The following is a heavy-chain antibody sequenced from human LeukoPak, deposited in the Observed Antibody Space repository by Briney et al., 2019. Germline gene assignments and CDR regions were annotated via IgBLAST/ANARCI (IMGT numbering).Heavy chain of an antibody. J-gene: IGHJ6*02. CDR2: ISYDGSNK. Sequence: PGGSLRLSCAASGFTFSSYGMHWVRQAPGKGLEWVAVISYDGSNKYYADSVKGRFTISRDNSKNTLYLQMNSLRAEDTAVYYCARDWVEDTAVGDYYYYGMDVWGQGTTVTVSS. CDR1: GFTFSSYG. CDR3: ARDWVEDTAVGDYYYYGMDV. D-gene: IGHD5-18*01. V-gene: IGHV3-30*03.